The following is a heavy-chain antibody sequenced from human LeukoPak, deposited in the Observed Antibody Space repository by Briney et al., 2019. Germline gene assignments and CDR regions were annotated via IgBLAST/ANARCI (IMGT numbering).Heavy chain of an antibody. CDR1: GYSISSGYY. V-gene: IGHV4-38-2*02. Sequence: SETLSLTCTVSGYSISSGYYWGWIRQPPGKGLEWIGSIYHSGSTYYNPSLKSRVTISVDTSKNQFSLKLSSVTAADTAVYYCARGGGGSLWFDPWGQGTLVTVSS. J-gene: IGHJ5*02. D-gene: IGHD2-15*01. CDR3: ARGGGGSLWFDP. CDR2: IYHSGST.